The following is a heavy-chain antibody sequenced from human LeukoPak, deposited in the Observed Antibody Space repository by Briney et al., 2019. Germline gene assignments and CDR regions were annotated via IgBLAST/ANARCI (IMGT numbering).Heavy chain of an antibody. V-gene: IGHV1-69*13. CDR3: ASRTYTYDSSGYYRRNYYFDY. J-gene: IGHJ4*01. Sequence: ASVKVSCKASGGTFSSYAISWVRQAPGQGLEWMGGIIPIFGTTNYAQKLQGRVTITADESTSTAYMELSSLRSEDTAVYYCASRTYTYDSSGYYRRNYYFDYWGQEPWSPSPQ. CDR1: GGTFSSYA. CDR2: IIPIFGTT. D-gene: IGHD3-22*01.